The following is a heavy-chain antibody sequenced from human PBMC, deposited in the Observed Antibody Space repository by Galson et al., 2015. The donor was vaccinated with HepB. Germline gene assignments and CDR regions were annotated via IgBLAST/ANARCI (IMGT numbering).Heavy chain of an antibody. D-gene: IGHD3-3*01. CDR1: GGTFSSYA. Sequence: SVKVSCKASGGTFSSYAISWVRQAPGQGLEWMGGIIPIFGTANYAQKFQGRVTITADKSTSTAYMELSSLRSEDTAVYYCARDHSDFWSGYYSANNWFDPWGQGTLVTVSS. CDR2: IIPIFGTA. J-gene: IGHJ5*02. CDR3: ARDHSDFWSGYYSANNWFDP. V-gene: IGHV1-69*06.